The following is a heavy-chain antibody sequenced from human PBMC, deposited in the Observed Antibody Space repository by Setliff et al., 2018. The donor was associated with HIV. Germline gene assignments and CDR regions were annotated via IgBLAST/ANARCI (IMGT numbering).Heavy chain of an antibody. V-gene: IGHV4-59*04. Sequence: PSETLSLTCTVSGGSISEYYWSWIRQPPGKGLEWIGTIYYSGSTYYNPSLKSRATISVDMSKNQFSLRLSSVTAADTAVYYCIIAYSSGWLAPMGFDSWGQGTLVTV. CDR3: IIAYSSGWLAPMGFDS. D-gene: IGHD6-19*01. J-gene: IGHJ4*02. CDR1: GGSISEYY. CDR2: IYYSGST.